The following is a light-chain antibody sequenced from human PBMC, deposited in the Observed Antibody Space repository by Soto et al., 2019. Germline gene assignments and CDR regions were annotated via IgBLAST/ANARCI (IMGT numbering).Light chain of an antibody. CDR1: SSDVGAYNY. J-gene: IGLJ2*01. Sequence: QSVLTQPASVSGSPGQSITISCTGTSSDVGAYNYVSWYQQHPVKAPKLLIYEVSNRPSGVSNRFSGSKSGNTASLTISGLQAEDEADYYCNSYTSSSALVFGGGTQLTVL. V-gene: IGLV2-14*01. CDR3: NSYTSSSALV. CDR2: EVS.